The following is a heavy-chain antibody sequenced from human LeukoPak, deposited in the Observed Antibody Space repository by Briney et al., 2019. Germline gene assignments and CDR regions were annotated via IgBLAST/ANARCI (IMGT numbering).Heavy chain of an antibody. J-gene: IGHJ3*02. V-gene: IGHV3-53*01. CDR2: IYSGGST. CDR1: GFTVSSNY. D-gene: IGHD1-26*01. CDR3: ARDRGVGATGDAFDI. Sequence: GGSLRLSCAASGFTVSSNYMSWVRQAPGKGLEWVSVIYSGGSTYYADSVKGRFTISRDNAKNSLYLQMNSLRAEDTAVYYCARDRGVGATGDAFDIWGQGTMVTVSS.